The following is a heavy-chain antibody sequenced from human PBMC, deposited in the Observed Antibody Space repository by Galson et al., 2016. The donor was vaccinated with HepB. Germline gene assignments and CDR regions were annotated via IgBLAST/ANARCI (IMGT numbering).Heavy chain of an antibody. CDR3: ARHMQVNGDAFDI. CDR2: ISSTNSYI. D-gene: IGHD2-8*01. J-gene: IGHJ3*02. Sequence: SLRLSCAASGFTFSLYSMNWVRQAPGKGLEWVACISSTNSYIYYADSVKGRFTISRDNAKNSLYLQMNSLRAEDTAVYYCARHMQVNGDAFDIWGQGTMVTVSS. V-gene: IGHV3-21*01. CDR1: GFTFSLYS.